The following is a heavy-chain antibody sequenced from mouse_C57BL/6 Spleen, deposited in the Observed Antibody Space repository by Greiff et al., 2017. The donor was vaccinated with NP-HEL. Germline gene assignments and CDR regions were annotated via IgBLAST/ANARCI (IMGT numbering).Heavy chain of an antibody. Sequence: VKVVESGPGLVAPSQSLSITCTVSGFSLTSYAISWVRQPPGKGLEWLGVIWTGGGTHYNSALKSRLSISKDNSKSQVFLKMNSLHTDDTARYXCARRDYSYWYFDVWGTGTTVTVSS. CDR2: IWTGGGT. CDR1: GFSLTSYA. V-gene: IGHV2-9-1*01. D-gene: IGHD1-1*01. J-gene: IGHJ1*03. CDR3: ARRDYSYWYFDV.